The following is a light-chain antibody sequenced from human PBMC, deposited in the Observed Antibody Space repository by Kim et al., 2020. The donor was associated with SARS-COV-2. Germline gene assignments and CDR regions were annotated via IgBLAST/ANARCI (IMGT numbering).Light chain of an antibody. CDR3: QQYNQWPAT. Sequence: EIVMTQSPATMSVSPGERVTLSCRASQSISKYVAWYQQKPGQAPRLLIYDASNGATGTPARFSGSGSGTEFTLTISSLQSEDFAVYHCQQYNQWPATFGQGTRLEIK. CDR2: DAS. J-gene: IGKJ5*01. V-gene: IGKV3D-15*01. CDR1: QSISKY.